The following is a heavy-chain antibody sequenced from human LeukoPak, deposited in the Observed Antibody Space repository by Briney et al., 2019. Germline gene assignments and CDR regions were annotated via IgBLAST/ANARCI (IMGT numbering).Heavy chain of an antibody. J-gene: IGHJ6*03. CDR3: ARDVAAAGYYYYYYMDV. D-gene: IGHD6-13*01. Sequence: GGSLRLSCAASGFTFSDYYMSWIRQAPGKGLEGGSYISSSGSTIYYADSVKVRFTISRDNAKNSLYLQMNSLSAEDTAVYYCARDVAAAGYYYYYYMDVWGKGTTVTVSS. CDR1: GFTFSDYY. CDR2: ISSSGSTI. V-gene: IGHV3-11*01.